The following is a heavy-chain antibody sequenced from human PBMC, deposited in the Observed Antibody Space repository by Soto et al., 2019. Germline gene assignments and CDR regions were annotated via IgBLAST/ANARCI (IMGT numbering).Heavy chain of an antibody. CDR2: ISYDGSNK. V-gene: IGHV3-30-3*01. Sequence: GGSLRLSCAASGFTFSSYAMHWVRQAPGKGLEWVAVISYDGSNKYYADSVKGRFTISRDNSKNTLYLQMNSLRAEDTAVYYCARDSSGWYDSADGPNWFDPWGQGTLVTVSS. CDR3: ARDSSGWYDSADGPNWFDP. D-gene: IGHD6-19*01. CDR1: GFTFSSYA. J-gene: IGHJ5*02.